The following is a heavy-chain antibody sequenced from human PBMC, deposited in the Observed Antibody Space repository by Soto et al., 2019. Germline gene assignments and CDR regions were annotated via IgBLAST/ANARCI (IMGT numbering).Heavy chain of an antibody. CDR3: ARPARECNSPCCAN. J-gene: IGHJ4*02. CDR1: GLAFSSYW. V-gene: IGHV3-7*01. CDR2: INKDGSES. Sequence: EVQLVESGGGLVQPGGSLRLSCVGSGLAFSSYWMSWVRQAPGKGLEWVANINKDGSESYYVGSVKGRFTISRDNAKNSRFLQMASLRADDTAVYYCARPARECNSPCCANWGQGTLVTVSS. D-gene: IGHD2-2*01.